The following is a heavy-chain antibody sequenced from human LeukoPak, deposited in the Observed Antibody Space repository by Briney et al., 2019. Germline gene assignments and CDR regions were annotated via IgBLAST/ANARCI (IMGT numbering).Heavy chain of an antibody. Sequence: GGSLRLSCAVSGFTFTNYWMTWVRQAPGKGLEWVSVIYSGGSTYYADSVKGRFTISRDNSKNTLYLQMNSLRAEDTAVYYCARVVHGAFDIWGQGTMVTVSS. V-gene: IGHV3-53*01. CDR2: IYSGGST. J-gene: IGHJ3*02. CDR1: GFTFTNYW. CDR3: ARVVHGAFDI.